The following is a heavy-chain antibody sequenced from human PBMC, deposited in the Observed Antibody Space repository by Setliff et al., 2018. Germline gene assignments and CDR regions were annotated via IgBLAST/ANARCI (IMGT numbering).Heavy chain of an antibody. CDR3: ARSKVEAAMVKHNWFDP. CDR2: INPINPSGGNT. CDR1: GYTFTTSY. V-gene: IGHV1-46*01. Sequence: ASVKVSCKASGYTFTTSYMHWVRQAPGQGLEWMGIINPINPSGGNTGYAQNFQGRVSMTRNTSISTAYMELNSLTSEDTAVYYCARSKVEAAMVKHNWFDPWGQGTLVTVSS. D-gene: IGHD5-18*01. J-gene: IGHJ5*02.